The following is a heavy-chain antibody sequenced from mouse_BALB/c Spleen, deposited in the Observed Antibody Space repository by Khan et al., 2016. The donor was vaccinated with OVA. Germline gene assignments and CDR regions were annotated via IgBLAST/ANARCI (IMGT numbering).Heavy chain of an antibody. CDR1: GFSLTSYG. CDR3: ASFGLRRSYAMDY. CDR2: IWGDGST. D-gene: IGHD2-4*01. V-gene: IGHV2-3*01. Sequence: VQLQESGPGLVAPSQSLSITCTVSGFSLTSYGVNWVRQPPGKGLEWLGVIWGDGSTNYHSALKSRLRISKDNSKSQVFLKLNSLQTDDTATYYWASFGLRRSYAMDYWGQGTSVTVSS. J-gene: IGHJ4*01.